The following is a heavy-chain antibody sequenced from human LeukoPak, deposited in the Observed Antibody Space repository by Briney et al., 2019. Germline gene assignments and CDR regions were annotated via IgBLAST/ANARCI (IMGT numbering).Heavy chain of an antibody. J-gene: IGHJ4*02. CDR3: LTSTRSHRFDY. CDR1: GFTFSSYW. Sequence: GGSLRLSCAASGFTFSSYWMCWVRQAPGKGLEWVAIIKQDRSDKYYVDSVEGRFIISRDNAKNSLYLQMNSLRAEDTAVYYSLTSTRSHRFDYWGQGTLVTVSS. CDR2: IKQDRSDK. V-gene: IGHV3-7*01. D-gene: IGHD2-15*01.